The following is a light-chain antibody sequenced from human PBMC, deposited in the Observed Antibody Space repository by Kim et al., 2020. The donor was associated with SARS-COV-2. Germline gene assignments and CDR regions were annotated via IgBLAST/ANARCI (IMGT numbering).Light chain of an antibody. CDR1: QSVFYSSNNKNF. V-gene: IGKV4-1*01. CDR2: WAS. CDR3: QQYFSSPYT. J-gene: IGKJ2*01. Sequence: DIVMTQSPDSLAVSLGERATINCKSSQSVFYSSNNKNFLAWYQQKPGQPPKVLIYWASTRESGVPDRFSGSGSATDFTLTISSLQAEDVAVYFCQQYFSSPYTFGHGTKLEI.